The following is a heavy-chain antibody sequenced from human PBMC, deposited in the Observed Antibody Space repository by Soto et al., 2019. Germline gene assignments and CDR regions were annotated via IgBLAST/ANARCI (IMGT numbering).Heavy chain of an antibody. J-gene: IGHJ4*02. CDR2: IYYSGST. CDR3: ARWDRLTVY. V-gene: IGHV4-61*01. D-gene: IGHD3-9*01. Sequence: QVQLQESGPGLVKPSETLSLTCTVSGGSVSSGSYYWSWIRQPPGKGLEWIGYIYYSGSTNYNPSLKSRVTISVDTSKNRCSLKLSSVTAADTAVYYCARWDRLTVYWGQGTLVTVSS. CDR1: GGSVSSGSYY.